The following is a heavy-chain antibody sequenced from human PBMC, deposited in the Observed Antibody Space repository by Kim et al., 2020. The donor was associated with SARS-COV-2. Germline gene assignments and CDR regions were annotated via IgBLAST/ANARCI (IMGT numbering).Heavy chain of an antibody. CDR3: ASGRGGWLARFDY. D-gene: IGHD6-19*01. J-gene: IGHJ4*02. CDR1: GGSFSGYY. Sequence: SETLSLTCAVYGGSFSGYYWSWIRQPPGKGLEWIGEINHSGSTNYNPSLKSRVTISVDTSKNQFSLKLSSVTAADTAVYYCASGRGGWLARFDYWGQGTLVTVSS. V-gene: IGHV4-34*01. CDR2: INHSGST.